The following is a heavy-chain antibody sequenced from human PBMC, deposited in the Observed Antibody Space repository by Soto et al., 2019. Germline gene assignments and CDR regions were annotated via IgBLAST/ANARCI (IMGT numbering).Heavy chain of an antibody. Sequence: GGPLRLSCVASGFNFSNYWMTWARQAPGKGLEWVANINQHGTEKFYVDSVEGRFSISRDNAYHSVYLQMNSLRAEDTAIYYCATDILDYWGQGTSVTVSS. CDR3: ATDILDY. V-gene: IGHV3-7*05. CDR1: GFNFSNYW. CDR2: INQHGTEK. J-gene: IGHJ4*02.